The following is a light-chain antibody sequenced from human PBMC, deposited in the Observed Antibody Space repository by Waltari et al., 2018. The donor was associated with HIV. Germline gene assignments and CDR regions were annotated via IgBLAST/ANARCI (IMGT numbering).Light chain of an antibody. CDR3: MGGHSSFWV. J-gene: IGLJ3*02. V-gene: IGLV5-45*03. CDR2: YKSDSDT. CDR1: SGFNVASYR. Sequence: QAVLTQPSSLSASPGASASLTCTLHSGFNVASYRIYWYQHKTGSPPRYLLRYKSDSDTQQCSGVPSRFSGSKDASANALMLLISGLQSEDEAYYYCMGGHSSFWVFGGGTKLTVL.